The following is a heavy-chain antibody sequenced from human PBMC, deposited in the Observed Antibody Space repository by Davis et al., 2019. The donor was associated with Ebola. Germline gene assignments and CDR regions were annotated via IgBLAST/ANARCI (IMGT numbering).Heavy chain of an antibody. Sequence: GESLKISCAASGFTFSSHGMHWVRQAPGKGLEWVAVISYDGSNKYYADSVKGRFTISRDNSKNTLYLQMNSLRTEDTAVYYCARDFVGTVTYSHFDSWGQGTLVTVSS. CDR3: ARDFVGTVTYSHFDS. CDR2: ISYDGSNK. D-gene: IGHD4-17*01. V-gene: IGHV3-30*03. CDR1: GFTFSSHG. J-gene: IGHJ4*02.